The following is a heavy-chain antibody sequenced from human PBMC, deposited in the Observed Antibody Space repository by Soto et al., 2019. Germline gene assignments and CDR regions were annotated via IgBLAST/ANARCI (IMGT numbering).Heavy chain of an antibody. CDR3: ARDSEEGLGYSYGEYYFDY. CDR1: GFTFSSYG. Sequence: QVQLVESGGGVVQPGRSLRLSCAASGFTFSSYGMHWVRQAPGKGLEWVAVIWYDGSNKYYADSVKGRFTISRDNSKNTLYLQMNSLRAEDTAVYYCARDSEEGLGYSYGEYYFDYWGQGTLVTVSS. D-gene: IGHD5-18*01. CDR2: IWYDGSNK. V-gene: IGHV3-33*01. J-gene: IGHJ4*02.